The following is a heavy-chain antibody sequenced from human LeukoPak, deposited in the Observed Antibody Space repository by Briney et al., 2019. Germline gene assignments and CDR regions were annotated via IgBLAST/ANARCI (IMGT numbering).Heavy chain of an antibody. CDR2: IYYSGST. CDR3: ARVTTRDTVTTIEYFDY. J-gene: IGHJ4*02. Sequence: SQTLSLTCTVSGGSISSGDYYWSWIRQPPGKGLEWIGYIYYSGSTYYNPSLESRVTISVDTSKNQFSLKLSSVTAADTAVYYCARVTTRDTVTTIEYFDYWGQGTLVTVSS. V-gene: IGHV4-30-4*01. CDR1: GGSISSGDYY. D-gene: IGHD4-17*01.